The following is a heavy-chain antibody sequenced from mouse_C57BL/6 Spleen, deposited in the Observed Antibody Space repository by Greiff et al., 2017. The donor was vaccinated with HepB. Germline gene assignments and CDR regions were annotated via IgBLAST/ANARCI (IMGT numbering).Heavy chain of an antibody. D-gene: IGHD1-1*01. CDR2: IHPNSGST. J-gene: IGHJ2*01. V-gene: IGHV1-64*01. Sequence: QVQLQQPGAELVKPGASVKLSCKASGYTFTSYWMHWVKQRPGQGLEWIGMIHPNSGSTNYNEKFKSKATLTVDKSSSTAYMQLSSLTSEDSAVYYCARSFTTVVARFDYWGQGTTLTVSS. CDR3: ARSFTTVVARFDY. CDR1: GYTFTSYW.